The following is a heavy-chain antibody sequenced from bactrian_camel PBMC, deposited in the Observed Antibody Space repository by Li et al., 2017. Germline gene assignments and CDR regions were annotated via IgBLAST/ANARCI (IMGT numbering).Heavy chain of an antibody. CDR1: GFTFNSVW. CDR3: AILEYRGGSSPSVFGN. V-gene: IGHV3S1*01. D-gene: IGHD2*01. Sequence: HVQLVESGGGSVVAGGSLRLSCAASGFTFNSVWMYWVRQTPAKGLEWVSGVASNGGSTEYADSIVGRFTISRLNAKNTVYLQMNSLKSEDTALYYCAILEYRGGSSPSVFGNWGQGTQVTVS. CDR2: VASNGGST. J-gene: IGHJ6*01.